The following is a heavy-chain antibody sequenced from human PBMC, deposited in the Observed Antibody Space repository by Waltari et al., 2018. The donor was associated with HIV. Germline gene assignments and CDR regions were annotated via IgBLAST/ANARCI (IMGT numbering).Heavy chain of an antibody. CDR3: TKAVAGFYYFDY. V-gene: IGHV3-49*04. CDR1: GFSFGDYS. J-gene: IGHJ4*02. Sequence: EVQLVESGGGLVQPGRSLRLSCAASGFSFGDYSMSWVRQAPGKGLEWVGFIRSKTYGRTTEYAASVKGRFTISRDDSKSIAYLQMNSLKTEDTAVYYCTKAVAGFYYFDYWGQGTQVTVSS. CDR2: IRSKTYGRTT. D-gene: IGHD6-19*01.